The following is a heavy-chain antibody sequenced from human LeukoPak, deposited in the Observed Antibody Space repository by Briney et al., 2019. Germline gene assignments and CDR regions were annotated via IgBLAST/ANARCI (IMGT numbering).Heavy chain of an antibody. D-gene: IGHD3-10*01. J-gene: IGHJ3*02. V-gene: IGHV3-74*01. CDR3: ARDGGDDAFDI. CDR1: GFTFSSYW. CDR2: ITSDGSST. Sequence: PGRSLRLSCAASGFTFSSYWMHWVRQAPGKGLVWVSRITSDGSSTSYADSVKGRFTISRDNAKNTLYLQMSSLRAEDTAVYYCARDGGDDAFDIWGQGTMVTVSS.